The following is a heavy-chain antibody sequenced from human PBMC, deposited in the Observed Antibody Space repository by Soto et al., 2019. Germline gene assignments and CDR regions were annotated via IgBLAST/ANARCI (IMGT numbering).Heavy chain of an antibody. Sequence: QVQLVQSGAEVKRPGSSVKVSCKASGGTFGTYVIAWVRQAPGQGLEWMGGIIPIVGAANSTHKFQGRLTVPADASTSTVYIELSNLRSEDTACYFCARDPGFLDGRWGGWFDSWGQGTLVTVSS. D-gene: IGHD3-9*01. CDR1: GGTFGTYV. CDR2: IIPIVGAA. CDR3: ARDPGFLDGRWGGWFDS. J-gene: IGHJ5*01. V-gene: IGHV1-69*01.